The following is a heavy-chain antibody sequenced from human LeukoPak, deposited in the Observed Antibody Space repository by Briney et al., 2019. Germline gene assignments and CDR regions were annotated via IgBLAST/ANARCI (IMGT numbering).Heavy chain of an antibody. CDR2: INHSGST. CDR3: ARAAPYYRWFDP. V-gene: IGHV4-34*01. Sequence: SETLSLTCAVYGGSFSGYYWSWIRQPPGKGLEWIGEINHSGSTNYNPSLKSRVTISVDTSKNQFSLKLSSVTAADTAVYYCARAAPYYRWFDPWGQGTLVTISS. J-gene: IGHJ5*02. CDR1: GGSFSGYY. D-gene: IGHD3-10*01.